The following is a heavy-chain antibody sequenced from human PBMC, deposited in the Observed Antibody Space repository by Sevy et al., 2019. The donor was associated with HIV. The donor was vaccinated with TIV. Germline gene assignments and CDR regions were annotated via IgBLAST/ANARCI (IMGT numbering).Heavy chain of an antibody. J-gene: IGHJ4*02. CDR1: GFTFSTYW. Sequence: GGSLRLSCTASGFTFSTYWMTWVRQAPGKGLEWVANIKQDGREKYDLDSVKGPFTNSRDNAKNSLYLQMNSLRAEDTAVYYCARDWGSVHWGQGTLVTVSS. CDR2: IKQDGREK. D-gene: IGHD3-16*01. CDR3: ARDWGSVH. V-gene: IGHV3-7*01.